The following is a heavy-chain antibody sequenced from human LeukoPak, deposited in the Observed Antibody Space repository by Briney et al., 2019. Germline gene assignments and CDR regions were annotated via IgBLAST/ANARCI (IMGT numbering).Heavy chain of an antibody. D-gene: IGHD3-22*01. CDR2: INHSGST. CDR3: ARDMFRRGYDSSGYYDY. CDR1: GGSFSGYY. J-gene: IGHJ4*02. Sequence: SETLSLTCAVYGGSFSGYYWSWIRQPPGKGLEWIGEINHSGSTNYNPSLKSRVTISVDTSENQFSLKLSSVTAADTAVYYCARDMFRRGYDSSGYYDYWGQGTLVTVSS. V-gene: IGHV4-34*01.